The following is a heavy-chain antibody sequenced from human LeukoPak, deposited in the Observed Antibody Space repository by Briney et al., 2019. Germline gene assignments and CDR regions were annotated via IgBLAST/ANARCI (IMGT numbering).Heavy chain of an antibody. D-gene: IGHD1-26*01. CDR2: ISSSGSTI. CDR3: ARERSIGSLDY. CDR1: GFTFSDYY. Sequence: GESLRLSCAASGFTFSDYYMSWIRQAPGKGLEWVSYISSSGSTIYYADSVKGRFTISRDNAKNSLYLQMNSLRAEDTAVYYCARERSIGSLDYWGQGTLVTVSS. J-gene: IGHJ4*02. V-gene: IGHV3-11*04.